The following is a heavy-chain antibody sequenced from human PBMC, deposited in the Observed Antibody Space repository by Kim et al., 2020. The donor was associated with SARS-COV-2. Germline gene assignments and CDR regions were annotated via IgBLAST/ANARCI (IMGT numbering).Heavy chain of an antibody. J-gene: IGHJ6*02. Sequence: SETLSLTCTVSGGSISSYYWSWIRQPPGKGLEWIGYIYYSGSTNYNPSLKSRVTISVDTSKNQFSLKLSSVTAADTAVYYCARAPPFDYGDYSSGYYYGMDVWGQGTTVTVSS. CDR2: IYYSGST. CDR1: GGSISSYY. D-gene: IGHD4-17*01. CDR3: ARAPPFDYGDYSSGYYYGMDV. V-gene: IGHV4-59*13.